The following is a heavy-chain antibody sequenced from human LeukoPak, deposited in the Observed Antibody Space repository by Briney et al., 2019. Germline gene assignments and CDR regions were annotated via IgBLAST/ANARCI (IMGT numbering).Heavy chain of an antibody. D-gene: IGHD5-12*01. CDR3: AKDSAASGYAYYFDY. V-gene: IGHV3-23*01. CDR2: TSGSGGST. Sequence: PGGSLRLSCAASGFTFSSYAMSWVRQAPGKGLEWVSATSGSGGSTYYADSVKGRFTISRDNSKNTLYLQMNSLRAEDTAVYYCAKDSAASGYAYYFDYWGQGTLVTVSS. CDR1: GFTFSSYA. J-gene: IGHJ4*02.